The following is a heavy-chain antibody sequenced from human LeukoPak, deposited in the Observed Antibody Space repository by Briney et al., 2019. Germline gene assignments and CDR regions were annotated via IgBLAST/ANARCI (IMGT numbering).Heavy chain of an antibody. Sequence: PSGTLSLTCTVSGGSINSYSWNWIRQPPGKGLEWIGYIYYSGSSNYNPSLKSRVTMSVDTSKNQFSLKLSSVTPADTAVYYCARRRVQTSTITEDNWFDPWGQGTLVTVSS. CDR3: ARRRVQTSTITEDNWFDP. CDR2: IYYSGSS. CDR1: GGSINSYS. D-gene: IGHD5-24*01. J-gene: IGHJ5*02. V-gene: IGHV4-59*08.